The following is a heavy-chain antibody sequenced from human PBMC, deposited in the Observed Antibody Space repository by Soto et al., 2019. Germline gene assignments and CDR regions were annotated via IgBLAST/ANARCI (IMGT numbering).Heavy chain of an antibody. Sequence: PSETLPLTCTVSGGSVRSSSYYWGWVRQPPGKGLEWIGSVYYSGSTYYNPSLESRVTISVDKSKNQFSLKLMSLSAADTAVYYCGRLEGLATISYYFDYWGQGALVTVSS. V-gene: IGHV4-39*01. CDR3: GRLEGLATISYYFDY. D-gene: IGHD3-9*01. CDR1: GGSVRSSSYY. J-gene: IGHJ4*02. CDR2: VYYSGST.